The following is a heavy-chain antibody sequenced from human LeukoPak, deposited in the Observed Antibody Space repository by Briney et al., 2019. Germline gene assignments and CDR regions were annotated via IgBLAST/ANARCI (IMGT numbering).Heavy chain of an antibody. V-gene: IGHV3-30*04. Sequence: PGGSLRLSCAASGFTFSSYAMHWVRQAPGKGLEWVAVISYDGSNKYYADSVKGRFTISRDNSKNTLYLQMNSLRAEDTAVYYCARDHLLYDYGDYGPLDYWGQGTLVTVSS. D-gene: IGHD4-17*01. CDR2: ISYDGSNK. J-gene: IGHJ4*02. CDR3: ARDHLLYDYGDYGPLDY. CDR1: GFTFSSYA.